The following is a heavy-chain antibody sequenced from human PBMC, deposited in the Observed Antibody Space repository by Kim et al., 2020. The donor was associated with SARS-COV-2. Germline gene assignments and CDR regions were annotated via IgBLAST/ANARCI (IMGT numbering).Heavy chain of an antibody. CDR2: HYYSGRT. J-gene: IGHJ4*02. V-gene: IGHV4-39*07. CDR3: GRAPDY. CDR1: GGPIGSGSYY. Sequence: SETLSLTCSVSGGPIGSGSYYWGWIRQPPGKGLEWIGSHYYSGRTFSNPSLKSRVTITVDTSKDTSKKQFFLRLTSVTAADTAVYYCGRAPDYWGQG.